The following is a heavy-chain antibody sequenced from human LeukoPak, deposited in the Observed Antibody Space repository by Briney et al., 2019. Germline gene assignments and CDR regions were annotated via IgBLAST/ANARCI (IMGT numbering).Heavy chain of an antibody. J-gene: IGHJ3*02. CDR2: IYYSGST. CDR1: GGSISSYY. D-gene: IGHD1-26*01. Sequence: SETLSLTCTVSGGSISSYYWSWIRHPPGKGLELIGYIYYSGSTNYNPSLKSRVTISVDTSKNQFSLKLSSVTAADTAVHYCARTVGATGGDGFDIWGQGTMVTVSS. CDR3: ARTVGATGGDGFDI. V-gene: IGHV4-59*08.